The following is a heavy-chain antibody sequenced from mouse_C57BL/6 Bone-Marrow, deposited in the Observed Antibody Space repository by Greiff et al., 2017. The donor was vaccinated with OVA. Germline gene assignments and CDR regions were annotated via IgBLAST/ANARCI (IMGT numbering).Heavy chain of an antibody. Sequence: VQLQQPGAELVMPGASVKLSCKASGYTFTSYWMHWVKQRPGQGLEWIGEIDPSDSYTNYNQKFKGKSTLTVDKSSSTAYMQLSSLTSEDSAVYYCARSYYYGSSQRYWYFDVWGTGTTVTVSS. CDR3: ARSYYYGSSQRYWYFDV. D-gene: IGHD1-1*01. J-gene: IGHJ1*03. CDR2: IDPSDSYT. CDR1: GYTFTSYW. V-gene: IGHV1-69*01.